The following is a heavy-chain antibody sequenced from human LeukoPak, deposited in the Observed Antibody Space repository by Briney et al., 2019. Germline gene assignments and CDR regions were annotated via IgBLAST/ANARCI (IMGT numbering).Heavy chain of an antibody. Sequence: PSETLSLTCAVYGGSFSGYYWSWIRQPPGKGLEWIGEINHSGSTNYNPSLKSRVTISVDTSKNQFSLKLSSVTAADTAVYYCARLAYYDILTGHTLNAFDIWGQGTMVTVSS. D-gene: IGHD3-9*01. CDR2: INHSGST. CDR3: ARLAYYDILTGHTLNAFDI. V-gene: IGHV4-34*01. J-gene: IGHJ3*02. CDR1: GGSFSGYY.